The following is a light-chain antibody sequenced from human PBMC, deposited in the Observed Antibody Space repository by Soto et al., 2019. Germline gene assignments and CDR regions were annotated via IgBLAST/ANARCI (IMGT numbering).Light chain of an antibody. CDR1: QDSSNN. Sequence: DIQMTQSPSSLSASVGDRVTITCQASQDSSNNLNWYQQKPGKAPKPLIYDASNLETGVPSRFSGSGSGTDFTFTISSLQPEDFATYYCQQYDNLPITFGPGTKVHIK. V-gene: IGKV1-33*01. CDR2: DAS. J-gene: IGKJ3*01. CDR3: QQYDNLPIT.